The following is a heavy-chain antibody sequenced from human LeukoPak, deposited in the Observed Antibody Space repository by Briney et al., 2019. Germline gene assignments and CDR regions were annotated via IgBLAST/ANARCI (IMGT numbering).Heavy chain of an antibody. CDR3: ARDIAAGEGTD. V-gene: IGHV1-69*04. D-gene: IGHD6-6*01. J-gene: IGHJ4*02. Sequence: SLKLSCKASGGTFSSSAISWVRQAPGQGLEWMGRIIPILGIANYAQKFQGRVTITADKSTSTAYMELSSLRSEDTAVYYCARDIAAGEGTDWGQGTLVTVSS. CDR2: IIPILGIA. CDR1: GGTFSSSA.